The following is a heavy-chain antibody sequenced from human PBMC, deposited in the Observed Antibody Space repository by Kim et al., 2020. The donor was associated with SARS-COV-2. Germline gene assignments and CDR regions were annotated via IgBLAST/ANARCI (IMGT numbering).Heavy chain of an antibody. V-gene: IGHV3-9*01. J-gene: IGHJ4*02. D-gene: IGHD6-13*01. CDR3: AKEGSSSWYYFDY. Sequence: GYAESVKGRFTLSRDNAKNSLYLQMNSLSAEDTALYYCAKEGSSSWYYFDYWGQGTLVTVSS.